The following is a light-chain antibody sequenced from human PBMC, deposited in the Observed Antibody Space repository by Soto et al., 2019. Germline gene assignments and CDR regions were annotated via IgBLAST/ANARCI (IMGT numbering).Light chain of an antibody. J-gene: IGKJ2*01. Sequence: EIVMTQSPATLSVSPGERATLSCTASQSVSSNLAWYQQKPGQAPRLLIYGASTRATGIPARFSGSGTGTEFTLTISRLQSEDFAVYYCQQYSNWPPYTFGQGTKLEIK. CDR2: GAS. V-gene: IGKV3-15*01. CDR3: QQYSNWPPYT. CDR1: QSVSSN.